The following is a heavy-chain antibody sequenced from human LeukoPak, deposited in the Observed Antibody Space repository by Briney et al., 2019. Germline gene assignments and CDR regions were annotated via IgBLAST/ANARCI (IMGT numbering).Heavy chain of an antibody. D-gene: IGHD5-18*01. V-gene: IGHV3-30*18. CDR1: GFTFSSYG. CDR3: AKVNLRGYSYGYMDY. J-gene: IGHJ4*02. CDR2: ISYDGSNK. Sequence: GRSLTLSCAASGFTFSSYGMHWVRQAPGKGLEWVAVISYDGSNKYYADSVKGRFTISRDNSKNTLYLQINSLRAEDTAVYYCAKVNLRGYSYGYMDYWGQGTLVTVSS.